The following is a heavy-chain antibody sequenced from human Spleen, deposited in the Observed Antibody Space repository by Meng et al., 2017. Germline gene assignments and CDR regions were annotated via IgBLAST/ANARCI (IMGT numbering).Heavy chain of an antibody. CDR2: ITSSGSYI. CDR3: ARDAIGGSLDYVWGTHSFDY. J-gene: IGHJ4*02. CDR1: GFTFSSHT. D-gene: IGHD3-16*01. V-gene: IGHV3-21*01. Sequence: GESLKISCAASGFTFSSHTMNWVRQAPGKGLEWVSSITSSGSYIYYADSVKGRFTISRDNAKNSLFLQMHSLRAEDTAVYYCARDAIGGSLDYVWGTHSFDYWGQGTLVTVSS.